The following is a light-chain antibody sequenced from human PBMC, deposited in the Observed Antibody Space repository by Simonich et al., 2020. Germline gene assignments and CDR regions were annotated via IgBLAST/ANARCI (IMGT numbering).Light chain of an antibody. V-gene: IGLV2-14*01. Sequence: QSALTQPASVSGSPGQSITISCTGTSSDVGGYNKFSWYQQHPGKAPKLMIYDVSNGPSGVSNRFSGSKSGNTASLTISGLQAEDEADYYCSSYTSSSTVVFGGGTKLTVL. J-gene: IGLJ2*01. CDR2: DVS. CDR1: SSDVGGYNK. CDR3: SSYTSSSTVV.